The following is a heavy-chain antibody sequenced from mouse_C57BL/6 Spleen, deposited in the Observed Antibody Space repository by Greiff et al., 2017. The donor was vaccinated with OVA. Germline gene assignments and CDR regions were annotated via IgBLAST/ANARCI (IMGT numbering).Heavy chain of an antibody. J-gene: IGHJ2*01. Sequence: EVKLQQSGAELVRPGASVKLSCTASGFNIKDDYMHWVQQRPEQGLEWIGWIDPENGDTEYASKFQGQATITADTSSNTAYLQLSSRTAEDTAVYYCTFRYFDYWGQGTTLTVSS. CDR2: IDPENGDT. CDR1: GFNIKDDY. CDR3: TFRYFDY. V-gene: IGHV14-4*01.